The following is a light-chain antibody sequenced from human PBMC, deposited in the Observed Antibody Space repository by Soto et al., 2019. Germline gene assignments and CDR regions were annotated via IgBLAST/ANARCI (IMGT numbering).Light chain of an antibody. J-gene: IGKJ2*01. CDR2: DAS. CDR3: QQYDTPYT. CDR1: QDISNY. V-gene: IGKV1-33*01. Sequence: DIQMTQSPPSLSASVGDRVTITCQASQDISNYLNWYQQKPGKAPKLLIYDASNLETGVPSRFSGSGSGTDFVLTISSLQPEDIATYYCQQYDTPYTFGQGTKLEIK.